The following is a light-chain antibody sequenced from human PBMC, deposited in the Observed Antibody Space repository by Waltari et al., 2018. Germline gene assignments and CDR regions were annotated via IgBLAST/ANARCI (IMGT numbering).Light chain of an antibody. Sequence: QSVLTQPPSVSGAPGQRVTISCTWSSSNIGAGYDVHWYQQFPGTAPKVLLYGNNKRPSWVPDRFSGSKSDTSASLAITGLQAEDEADYYCQSYDGNLSDVIFGGGTKLTVL. CDR3: QSYDGNLSDVI. V-gene: IGLV1-40*01. J-gene: IGLJ2*01. CDR2: GNN. CDR1: SSNIGAGYD.